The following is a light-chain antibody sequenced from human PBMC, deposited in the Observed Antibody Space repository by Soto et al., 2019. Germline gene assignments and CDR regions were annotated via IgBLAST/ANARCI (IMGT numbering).Light chain of an antibody. CDR2: DAS. J-gene: IGKJ1*01. CDR3: QQYNNYPRT. CDR1: ESIRTW. Sequence: DIQMSQSPSTVSASIGDRVTINCWASESIRTWLAWYQHKPGKAPKFLIYDASSLESGVPSRFSGSGSGTEFTLTISNLQPDDFATYFCQQYNNYPRTFGQGTKV. V-gene: IGKV1-5*01.